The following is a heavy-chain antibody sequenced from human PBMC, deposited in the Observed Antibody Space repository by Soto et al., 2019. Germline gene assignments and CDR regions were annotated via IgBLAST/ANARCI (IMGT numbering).Heavy chain of an antibody. D-gene: IGHD3-10*01. J-gene: IGHJ6*02. V-gene: IGHV4-4*07. Sequence: QVQLQESGPGLVKPSETLSLTCTVSGGSISSYYWSWIRQPAGKGLEWIGRIYTSGSTNYNPSLKSRVTMSVDTSKNQCSLKLSSVTAADTAVYYCARGPWGSYYNVDYYYYGMDVWGQGTTVTVSS. CDR1: GGSISSYY. CDR3: ARGPWGSYYNVDYYYYGMDV. CDR2: IYTSGST.